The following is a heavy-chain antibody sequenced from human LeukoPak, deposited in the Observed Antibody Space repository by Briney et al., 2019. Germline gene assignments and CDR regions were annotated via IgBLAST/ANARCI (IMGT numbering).Heavy chain of an antibody. D-gene: IGHD3-10*01. J-gene: IGHJ4*02. Sequence: SETLSLTCTVSGGSISSYYWSWIRQPPGKGLEWTGYIYYSGSTNYNPSLKSRVTISVDTSKNQFSLNLSSVTAADTAVYYCARGGGGYYNYFDYWGQGTLVTVSS. CDR1: GGSISSYY. CDR2: IYYSGST. CDR3: ARGGGGYYNYFDY. V-gene: IGHV4-59*01.